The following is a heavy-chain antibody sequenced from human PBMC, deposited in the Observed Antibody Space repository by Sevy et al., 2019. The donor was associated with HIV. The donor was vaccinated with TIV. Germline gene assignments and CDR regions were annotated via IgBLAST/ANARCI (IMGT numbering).Heavy chain of an antibody. Sequence: GGSLRLSCAASGFTFSRFWMSWVRQAPGKGLEWVANINQDGSERYYVDSVKGRFTISRYNAKNSPYLQMNSLRGEDTAVFVCAGGGVLEWPLGPFDYWGQGTLFTVFS. CDR1: GFTFSRFW. CDR3: AGGGVLEWPLGPFDY. D-gene: IGHD3-3*01. V-gene: IGHV3-7*03. CDR2: INQDGSER. J-gene: IGHJ4*02.